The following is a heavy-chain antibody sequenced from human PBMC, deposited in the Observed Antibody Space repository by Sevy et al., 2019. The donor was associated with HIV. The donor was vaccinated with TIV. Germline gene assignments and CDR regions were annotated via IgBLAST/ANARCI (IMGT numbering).Heavy chain of an antibody. J-gene: IGHJ6*02. CDR1: GFTFSSYA. CDR2: ISYDGCNK. D-gene: IGHD3-22*01. Sequence: GGSLRLSCAASGFTFSSYAMHWVRQAPGKGLEWVAVISYDGCNKYYADSVKGRFTISRDNSKNTLYLQMNSLRAEDTAVYYCARTYYYDSSGSPDGMDVWGQGTTVTVSS. CDR3: ARTYYYDSSGSPDGMDV. V-gene: IGHV3-30*04.